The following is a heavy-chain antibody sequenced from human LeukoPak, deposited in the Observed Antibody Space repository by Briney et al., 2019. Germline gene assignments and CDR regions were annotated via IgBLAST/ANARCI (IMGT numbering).Heavy chain of an antibody. CDR1: GGSFSGYY. V-gene: IGHV4-34*01. D-gene: IGHD6-13*01. J-gene: IGHJ4*02. CDR3: ASLLYSL. Sequence: SETLSLTCAVYGGSFSGYYWSWIRQPPGKGLEWIGSIYYSGSTYYNPSLKSRVTISVDTSKNQFSLKLSSVTAADTAVYYCASLLYSLWGQGTLVTVSS. CDR2: IYYSGST.